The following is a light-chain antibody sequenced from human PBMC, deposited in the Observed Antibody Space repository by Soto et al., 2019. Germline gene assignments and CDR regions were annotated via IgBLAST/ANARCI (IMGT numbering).Light chain of an antibody. CDR2: AAS. CDR1: RDVGSD. J-gene: IGKJ1*01. CDR3: LQDYGDSWT. Sequence: QMTQSPSSLSASVGEKIIITCRASRDVGSDVSWYQQKPGQAPKLLIYAASNLYTGVPSRFSGSRSGTEFTLTISSLQPEDFASHYCLQDYGDSWTFGQGTKVEIE. V-gene: IGKV1-6*01.